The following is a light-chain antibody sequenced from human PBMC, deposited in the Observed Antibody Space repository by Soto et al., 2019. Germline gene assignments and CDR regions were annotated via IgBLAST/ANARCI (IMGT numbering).Light chain of an antibody. J-gene: IGLJ1*01. CDR1: SSDVGGYNY. V-gene: IGLV2-14*01. CDR2: DVS. CDR3: GPQASSITHA. Sequence: ALTQPASVSGSPGQSITISCTGTSSDVGGYNYVSWHQQHPGKAPKLLIYDVSSRPSGVSNRFSASKSGNPASLTISGLQAEDEADYYCGPQASSITHAFRTGNKVTVL.